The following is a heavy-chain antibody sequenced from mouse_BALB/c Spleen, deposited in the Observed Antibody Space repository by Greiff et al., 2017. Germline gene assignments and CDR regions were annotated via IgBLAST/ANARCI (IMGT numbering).Heavy chain of an antibody. CDR2: IDPANGNT. V-gene: IGHV14-3*02. Sequence: VQLQQSGAELVKPGASVKLSCTASGFNIKDTYMHWVKQRPEQGLEWIGRIDPANGNTKYDPKFQGKATITADTSSNTAYLQLSSLTSEDTAVYYRARLMGASGYYAMDYWGQGTSVTVSS. D-gene: IGHD2-3*01. CDR3: ARLMGASGYYAMDY. J-gene: IGHJ4*01. CDR1: GFNIKDTY.